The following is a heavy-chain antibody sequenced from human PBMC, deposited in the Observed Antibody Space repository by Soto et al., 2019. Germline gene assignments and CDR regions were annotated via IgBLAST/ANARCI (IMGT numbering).Heavy chain of an antibody. CDR3: ARGYSNGNWFDP. Sequence: ASVKVSCKASGYTFTDYNINWVRQAAGQGLEWMGWMSPNSGNTGYAQKFQGRITMTGDTSITTVYMELSSLRSDDTAVYYCARGYSNGNWFDPWGQGTPVTV. CDR2: MSPNSGNT. CDR1: GYTFTDYN. J-gene: IGHJ5*02. V-gene: IGHV1-8*01. D-gene: IGHD4-4*01.